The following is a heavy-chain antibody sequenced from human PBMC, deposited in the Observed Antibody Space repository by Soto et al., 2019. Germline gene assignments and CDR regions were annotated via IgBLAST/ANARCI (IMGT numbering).Heavy chain of an antibody. CDR1: GYTFTSYY. CDR3: ARDFNSLAAAVGIGY. J-gene: IGHJ4*02. Sequence: GASVNVSCKPSGYTFTSYYIHWVREAPGQGLEWMGIINPSGGSTSYAQKFQGRVTMTRDTSTSTVYMELSSLRSEDTAVYYCARDFNSLAAAVGIGYWGQGTLVTVSS. D-gene: IGHD6-13*01. CDR2: INPSGGST. V-gene: IGHV1-46*01.